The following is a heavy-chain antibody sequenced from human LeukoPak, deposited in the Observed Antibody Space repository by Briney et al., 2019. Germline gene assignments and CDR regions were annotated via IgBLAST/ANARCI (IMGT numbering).Heavy chain of an antibody. Sequence: PSETLSLTCTVSGYSISSGYYWGWIRQPPGKGLEWIGSIYHSGSTYYNPSLKSRVTISVDTSKNQFSLKLSSVTAADTAVYYCARDNDEAFDIWGQGTMVTVSS. J-gene: IGHJ3*02. CDR2: IYHSGST. CDR1: GYSISSGYY. V-gene: IGHV4-38-2*02. CDR3: ARDNDEAFDI.